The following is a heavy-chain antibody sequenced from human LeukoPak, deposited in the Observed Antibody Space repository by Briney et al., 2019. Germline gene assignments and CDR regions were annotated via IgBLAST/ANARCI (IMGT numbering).Heavy chain of an antibody. CDR3: ARQSVISSRSPDDAFDL. CDR2: ISAYNGNT. D-gene: IGHD2-21*01. Sequence: ASVKVSCKASGYTFTRYGISWVRQAPGQGLEWMGWISAYNGNTNYAQKLQGRVTMTTDTSTSTAYMELRSLRSDDAAVYYCARQSVISSRSPDDAFDLWGQGTMVTVSS. CDR1: GYTFTRYG. V-gene: IGHV1-18*01. J-gene: IGHJ3*01.